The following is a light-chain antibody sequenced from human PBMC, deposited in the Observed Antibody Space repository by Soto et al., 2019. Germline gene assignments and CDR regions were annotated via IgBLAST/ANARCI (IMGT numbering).Light chain of an antibody. V-gene: IGKV1-5*03. CDR1: QSISSW. CDR2: KAS. J-gene: IGKJ1*01. Sequence: DIQMTQSPSTLSASVGDRVTITCRASQSISSWLAWYQQKPGKAPKLLIYKASNLHSGVPSRFSGSGSGTEFTLTTSSLQPEDFATYYCQQYDSFSVTFGQGTKVDIK. CDR3: QQYDSFSVT.